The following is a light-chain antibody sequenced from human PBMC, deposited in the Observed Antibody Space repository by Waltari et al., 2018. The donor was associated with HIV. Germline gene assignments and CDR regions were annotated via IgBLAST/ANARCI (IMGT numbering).Light chain of an antibody. V-gene: IGLV2-14*03. J-gene: IGLJ2*01. CDR1: SSDIDGYNY. CDR2: DVS. Sequence: QSALTQPASVSGSPGQSITISCTGTSSDIDGYNYVSWYQQHPGKAPKPMIYDVSNRPSGLSNRFPGSKSGNTASLTISGLQAEDEADYYCSSYTSSSTKVFGGGTKLTVL. CDR3: SSYTSSSTKV.